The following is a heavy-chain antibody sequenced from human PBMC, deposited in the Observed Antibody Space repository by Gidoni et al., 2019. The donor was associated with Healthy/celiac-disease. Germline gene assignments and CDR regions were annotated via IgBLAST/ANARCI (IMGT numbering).Heavy chain of an antibody. J-gene: IGHJ4*02. V-gene: IGHV4-34*01. D-gene: IGHD6-19*01. CDR3: ARGLSSSGWYS. CDR1: GGSFSGYS. Sequence: QLQLQPWAAGLLQPSETLSPTCAVFGGSFSGYSWSWFRQPPGKGLEWIGEINHSGSTNYNPSLKSRVTISVDTSKNQFSRKLSSVTAADTAVYYCARGLSSSGWYSWGQGTLVTVSS. CDR2: INHSGST.